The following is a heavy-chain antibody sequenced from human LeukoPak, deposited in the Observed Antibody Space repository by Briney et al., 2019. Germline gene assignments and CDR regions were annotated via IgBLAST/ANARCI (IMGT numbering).Heavy chain of an antibody. J-gene: IGHJ4*02. CDR2: INPNSGGT. CDR3: ARELRSGSYGNFDY. V-gene: IGHV1-2*02. CDR1: GYTFTGYY. Sequence: ASVKVSCKASGYTFTGYYIHWVRQAPGQGLEWMGWINPNSGGTNYAQKFQGRVTMTRDTSISTAYMELSRLRSDDTAVYYCARELRSGSYGNFDYWGQGTLVTVSS. D-gene: IGHD1-26*01.